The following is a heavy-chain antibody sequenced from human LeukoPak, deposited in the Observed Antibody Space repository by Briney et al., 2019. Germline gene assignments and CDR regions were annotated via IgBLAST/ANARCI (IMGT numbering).Heavy chain of an antibody. V-gene: IGHV1-18*01. CDR3: ARGGYCTNGVCYIDY. CDR1: GYTFTSYG. Sequence: GASVKVSCKASGYTFTSYGISWVRQAPGQGLEWMGWISAYNGNTNYAQKLQGRVTMTTDTSTSTAYMELRSPRSDDTAVYYCARGGYCTNGVCYIDYWGQGTLVTVSS. CDR2: ISAYNGNT. J-gene: IGHJ4*02. D-gene: IGHD2-8*01.